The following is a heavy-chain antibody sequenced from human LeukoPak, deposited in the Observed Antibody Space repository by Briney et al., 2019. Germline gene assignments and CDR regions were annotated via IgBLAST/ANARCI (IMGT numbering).Heavy chain of an antibody. D-gene: IGHD2-15*01. CDR3: ARGGPLVYCSGGSCYSLDY. CDR2: INHSGST. V-gene: IGHV4-34*01. J-gene: IGHJ4*02. CDR1: GGSFSGYY. Sequence: SETLSLTCAVYGGSFSGYYWSWIRQPPGKGLEWIGEINHSGSTNYNPSLKSRVTISVDTSKNQFSLKLSSVTAADTAVYYCARGGPLVYCSGGSCYSLDYWGQGTLVTVPS.